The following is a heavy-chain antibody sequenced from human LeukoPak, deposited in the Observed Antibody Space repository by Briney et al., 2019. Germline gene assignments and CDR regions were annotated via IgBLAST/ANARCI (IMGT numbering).Heavy chain of an antibody. D-gene: IGHD5-12*01. CDR2: ISYDGSNK. Sequence: GGSLRLSCAASGFTFSSYGMHWVRQAPGKGLEWVAIISYDGSNKYYADSVKGRFTISRDNSKNTLYLQMNSLRAEDTAVYYCAKSGPSEAGGHDADAFDIWGQGTMVTVSS. CDR3: AKSGPSEAGGHDADAFDI. J-gene: IGHJ3*02. V-gene: IGHV3-30*18. CDR1: GFTFSSYG.